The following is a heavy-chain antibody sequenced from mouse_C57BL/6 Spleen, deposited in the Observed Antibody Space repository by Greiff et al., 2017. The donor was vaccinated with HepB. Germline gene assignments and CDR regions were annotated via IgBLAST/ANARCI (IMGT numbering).Heavy chain of an antibody. CDR1: GYTFSSYW. CDR2: IDPSDSYT. Sequence: VQLQQPGAELVRPGPSVKLSCKASGYTFSSYWMHWVKLRPGQGLEWIGVIDPSDSYTNYNQKFKGKATLTVDTSSSTAYMQLSSLTSEDSAVYYCARAGNWDVRYFDYWGQGTTLTVSS. V-gene: IGHV1-59*01. CDR3: ARAGNWDVRYFDY. D-gene: IGHD4-1*01. J-gene: IGHJ2*01.